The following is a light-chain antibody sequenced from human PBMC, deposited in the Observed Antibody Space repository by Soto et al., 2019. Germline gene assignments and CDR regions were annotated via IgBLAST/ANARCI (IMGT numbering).Light chain of an antibody. CDR2: GAS. J-gene: IGKJ1*01. CDR1: PSVSSSY. V-gene: IGKV3-20*01. CDR3: QQYGSSRWT. Sequence: EIVLTQSPGTLSLSPGERATVSCRASPSVSSSYLAWYQQKPGQAPRLLIYGASSRATGIPDRFSGSGSGTDFTLTISRLEPEDFAVYYCQQYGSSRWTFGQGTKVDIK.